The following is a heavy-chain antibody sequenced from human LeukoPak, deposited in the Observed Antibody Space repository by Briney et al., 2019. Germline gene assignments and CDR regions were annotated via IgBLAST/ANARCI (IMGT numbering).Heavy chain of an antibody. V-gene: IGHV3-23*01. J-gene: IGHJ4*02. CDR1: GFTFSSYA. CDR3: AKVRNYYGSGSYSLDPDY. CDR2: ISGSGGST. Sequence: QSGGSLRLSCAASGFTFSSYAMSWVRQAPGKGLEWVSAISGSGGSTYYADSVKGRFTISRDNSKNTLYLQMNSLRAEDTAVYYCAKVRNYYGSGSYSLDPDYWGQGTLVTVSS. D-gene: IGHD3-10*01.